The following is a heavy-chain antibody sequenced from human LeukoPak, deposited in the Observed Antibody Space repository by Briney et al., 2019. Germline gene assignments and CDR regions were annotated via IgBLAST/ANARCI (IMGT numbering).Heavy chain of an antibody. D-gene: IGHD5-24*01. CDR2: IRSKANSYAT. V-gene: IGHV3-73*01. CDR3: TRPVVRDVDY. J-gene: IGHJ4*02. CDR1: GFTFSGSA. Sequence: PGGSLRLPCAASGFTFSGSAMHWVRQASGKGLEWVGRIRSKANSYATAYAASVKGRFTISRDDSKNTAYLQMNSLKTEETAVYYCTRPVVRDVDYWGQGTLVTLSS.